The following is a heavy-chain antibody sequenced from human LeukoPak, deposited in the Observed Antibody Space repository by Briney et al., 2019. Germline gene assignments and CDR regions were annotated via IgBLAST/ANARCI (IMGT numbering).Heavy chain of an antibody. J-gene: IGHJ6*02. D-gene: IGHD4-17*01. Sequence: GGSLRLSCAASGFTFSDYYMSWTRHAPGKGLEWVSYISSSSYTNYADSVKGRFTISRDNAKNSLYLQMNSLRAGDTAVYYCARDWYGDYLYGMDVWGQGTTVTVSS. CDR1: GFTFSDYY. V-gene: IGHV3-11*05. CDR2: ISSSSYT. CDR3: ARDWYGDYLYGMDV.